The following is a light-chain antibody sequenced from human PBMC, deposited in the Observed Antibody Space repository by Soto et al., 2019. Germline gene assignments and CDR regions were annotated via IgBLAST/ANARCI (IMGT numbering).Light chain of an antibody. J-gene: IGLJ1*01. CDR1: SGDVGGYNY. CDR3: SSYTSSSTRV. Sequence: QSVLTQPASVSGSPGQSITISCTGTSGDVGGYNYVSWYQQHPGKAPKLMIYDVSNRPSGVSNRFSGSKSGNTASLTISWLQAEDEADYYCSSYTSSSTRVFGTGTKVTVL. V-gene: IGLV2-14*01. CDR2: DVS.